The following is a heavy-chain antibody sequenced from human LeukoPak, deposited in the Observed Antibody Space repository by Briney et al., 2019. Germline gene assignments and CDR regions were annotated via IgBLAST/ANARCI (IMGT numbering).Heavy chain of an antibody. V-gene: IGHV3-21*01. CDR2: ISSSSSYI. J-gene: IGHJ6*02. CDR3: ARDNGRLDELLWFGEQGYYGMDV. Sequence: KTGGSLRLSCAASGFTFSSYSMNWVRQAPGKGLEWVSSISSSSSYIYYADSVKGRFTISRDNAKNSLYLQMNSLRAEDTAVYYCARDNGRLDELLWFGEQGYYGMDVWGQGTTVTVSS. CDR1: GFTFSSYS. D-gene: IGHD3-10*01.